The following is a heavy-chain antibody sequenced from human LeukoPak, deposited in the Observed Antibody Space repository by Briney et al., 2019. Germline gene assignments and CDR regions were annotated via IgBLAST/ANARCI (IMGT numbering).Heavy chain of an antibody. V-gene: IGHV4-34*01. D-gene: IGHD2-15*01. CDR3: ARRYCSGGSCYFDY. J-gene: IGHJ4*02. CDR1: GGSFSGYY. CDR2: INHRGST. Sequence: SETLSLTCAVYGGSFSGYYWSWIRQPPEKGLEWIGEINHRGSTNYNPSLKSRVTISVDTSKNQFSLKLSSVTAADTAVYYCARRYCSGGSCYFDYWGQGTLVTVSS.